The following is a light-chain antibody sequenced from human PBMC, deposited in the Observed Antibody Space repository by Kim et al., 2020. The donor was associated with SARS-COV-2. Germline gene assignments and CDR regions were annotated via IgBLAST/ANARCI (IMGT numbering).Light chain of an antibody. Sequence: AIRMTQSPSSFSASTGDRVTITCRASQGISSYLAWYQQKPGKAPKLLIYAASTLQSGVPSRFSGSGSGTVFTLTISCLQSEDFATYYCQQYYSYPPITFGQGTRLEIK. CDR1: QGISSY. J-gene: IGKJ5*01. V-gene: IGKV1-8*01. CDR3: QQYYSYPPIT. CDR2: AAS.